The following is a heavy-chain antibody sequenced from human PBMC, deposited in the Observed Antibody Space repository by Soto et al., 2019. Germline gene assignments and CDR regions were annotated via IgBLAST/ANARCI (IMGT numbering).Heavy chain of an antibody. CDR1: GYTLTELS. D-gene: IGHD6-13*01. Sequence: ASVKVSCKVSGYTLTELSMHWVRQAPGKGLEWMGGFDPEDGETIYAQKFQGRVTMTEDTSTDTAYMELGSLRSEDTAVYYCARDWWEEPAGKETVSQFDYWGQGTLVTVSS. CDR2: FDPEDGET. J-gene: IGHJ4*02. CDR3: ARDWWEEPAGKETVSQFDY. V-gene: IGHV1-24*01.